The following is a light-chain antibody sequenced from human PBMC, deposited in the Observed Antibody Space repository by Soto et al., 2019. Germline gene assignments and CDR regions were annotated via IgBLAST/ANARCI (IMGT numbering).Light chain of an antibody. CDR3: SSYAGTNKV. CDR2: EVS. J-gene: IGLJ3*02. CDR1: SGDVGGHNF. Sequence: QTVLTQPPSASGSPGQSVTISCTGTSGDVGGHNFVSWYQIHPGKAPKLIIYEVSKRPSGVPNRFSGSKSDNTASLTVSGLQAEDEADYFRSSYAGTNKVFGGGTKLTVL. V-gene: IGLV2-8*01.